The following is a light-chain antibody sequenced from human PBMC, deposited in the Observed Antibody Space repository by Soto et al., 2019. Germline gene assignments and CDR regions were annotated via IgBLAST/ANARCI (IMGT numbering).Light chain of an antibody. CDR2: EVR. Sequence: QSALTQPASVSGSPGQSITISCSGTNSDIGNYNHVSWYQQHPGKAPKLLIFEVRRLPSGVSSRFSGSKSGNTASLTISGLQAEDEAEYYCCSHAGTDGLLVFGGGTKVTVL. CDR3: CSHAGTDGLLV. J-gene: IGLJ3*02. CDR1: NSDIGNYNH. V-gene: IGLV2-23*02.